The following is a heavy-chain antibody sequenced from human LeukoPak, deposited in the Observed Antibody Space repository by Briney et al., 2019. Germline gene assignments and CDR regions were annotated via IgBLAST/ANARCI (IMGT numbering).Heavy chain of an antibody. Sequence: SETLSLTCAVYGGSFSGYYWSWIRQPPGKGLEWIGEIIHSGSTNYHPSLKSRVTISVDTYKNQFSLKLSSVTAADTAVYYCARGLPRYYYGSGSSNWFDPWGQGTLVTVSS. CDR1: GGSFSGYY. D-gene: IGHD3-10*01. V-gene: IGHV4-34*01. CDR2: IIHSGST. J-gene: IGHJ5*02. CDR3: ARGLPRYYYGSGSSNWFDP.